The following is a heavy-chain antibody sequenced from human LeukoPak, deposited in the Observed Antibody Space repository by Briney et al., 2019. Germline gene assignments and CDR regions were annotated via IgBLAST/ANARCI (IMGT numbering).Heavy chain of an antibody. D-gene: IGHD3-9*01. CDR1: GGSISSSSSY. CDR3: VRLPTGFPNWFDP. V-gene: IGHV4-39*01. J-gene: IGHJ5*02. Sequence: SETLSLTCTVSGGSISSSSSYWGWIRQPPGKGLEWIGNIFYSGTTYYNPSLKSRVTISVDTSKNQFSLKLSSVTAADTAVYYCVRLPTGFPNWFDPWGQGTLVTVSS. CDR2: IFYSGTT.